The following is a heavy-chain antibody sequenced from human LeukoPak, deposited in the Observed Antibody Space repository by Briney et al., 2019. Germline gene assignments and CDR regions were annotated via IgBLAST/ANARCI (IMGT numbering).Heavy chain of an antibody. CDR3: AGVAIAAAGIAGSFDY. CDR1: GGTFSSYA. Sequence: GASVKVSCKASGGTFSSYAISWVRQAPGQGLEWMGEIIPIFGTANYAQKFQGRVTITTDESTSTAYMELSSLRSEDTAVYYCAGVAIAAAGIAGSFDYWGQGTLVTVSS. CDR2: IIPIFGTA. D-gene: IGHD6-13*01. V-gene: IGHV1-69*05. J-gene: IGHJ4*02.